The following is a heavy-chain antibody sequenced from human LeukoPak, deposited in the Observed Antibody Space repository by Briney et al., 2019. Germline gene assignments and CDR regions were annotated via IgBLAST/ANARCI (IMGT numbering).Heavy chain of an antibody. CDR3: VRGCGRASCPYFFDS. V-gene: IGHV3-66*01. J-gene: IGHJ4*01. Sequence: PGGSLRLSCAASGFTVSSNYMSWVRQAPGKGREWVSVIYGGGGTYYADSVKGRFTISRDNSKNTLYLQMNSLRAEDTAVYYCVRGCGRASCPYFFDSWGHGSLVTVSS. D-gene: IGHD2-2*01. CDR2: IYGGGGT. CDR1: GFTVSSNY.